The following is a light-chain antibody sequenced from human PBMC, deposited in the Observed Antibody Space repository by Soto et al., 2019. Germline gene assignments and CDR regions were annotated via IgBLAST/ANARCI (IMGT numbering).Light chain of an antibody. J-gene: IGKJ1*01. CDR2: EAS. V-gene: IGKV1-5*03. Sequence: DIQMTQSPSTLSASVGDRVTITCRASQSISDSLAWYQQKPGKAPKLLIYEASSLKSGVPSRFSGSRSGTGYTLTISSLQPDDFATYCCQQYNGYWTFGQGTNVEIK. CDR3: QQYNGYWT. CDR1: QSISDS.